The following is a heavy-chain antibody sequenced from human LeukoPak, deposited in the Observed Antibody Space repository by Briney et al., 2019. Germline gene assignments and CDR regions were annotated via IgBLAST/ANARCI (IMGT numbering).Heavy chain of an antibody. J-gene: IGHJ6*04. CDR3: TRHRTSIAVAGMDV. CDR2: IRSKANSYAT. D-gene: IGHD6-19*01. CDR1: GFTFSGSA. Sequence: PGGSLRLSCAASGFTFSGSAMRWVRQASGKGLEWVGRIRSKANSYATAYAASVKGRFTISRDDSKNTAYLQMNSLKTEDTAVYYCTRHRTSIAVAGMDVWGKGTTVTVSS. V-gene: IGHV3-73*01.